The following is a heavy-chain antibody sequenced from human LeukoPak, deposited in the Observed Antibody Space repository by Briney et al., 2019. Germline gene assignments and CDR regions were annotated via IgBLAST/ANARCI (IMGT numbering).Heavy chain of an antibody. Sequence: SQTLSLTCTVSGGSISSGGYYWSWIRQHPGKGLEWIGYIYYSGSTYYNPSLKSRVTISVDTSKNQFSLKLSSVTAADTAVYYCARTKSPSGYDPRDYWGQGTLVTVSS. V-gene: IGHV4-31*03. D-gene: IGHD5-12*01. CDR2: IYYSGST. CDR1: GGSISSGGYY. J-gene: IGHJ4*02. CDR3: ARTKSPSGYDPRDY.